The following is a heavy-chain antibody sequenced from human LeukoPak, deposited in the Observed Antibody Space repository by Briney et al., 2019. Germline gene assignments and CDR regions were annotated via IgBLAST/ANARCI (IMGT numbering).Heavy chain of an antibody. CDR2: IIPIFGTA. J-gene: IGHJ5*02. CDR1: GGTFSSYA. V-gene: IGHV1-69*13. D-gene: IGHD6-13*01. CDR3: ASGGGYSSSWYEQGFDP. Sequence: SMKVSCKASGGTFSSYAISWVRQAPGQGLEWMGGIIPIFGTANYAQKFQGRVTITADESTSTAYMELSSLRSEDTAVYYCASGGGYSSSWYEQGFDPWGQGTLVTVSS.